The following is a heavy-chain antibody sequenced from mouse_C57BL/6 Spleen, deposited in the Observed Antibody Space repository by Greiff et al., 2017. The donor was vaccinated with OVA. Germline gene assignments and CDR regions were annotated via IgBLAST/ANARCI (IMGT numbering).Heavy chain of an antibody. J-gene: IGHJ4*01. V-gene: IGHV1-42*01. CDR3: AWAPDSGSGRYYAMDY. D-gene: IGHD1-1*01. Sequence: EVQLQESGPELVKPGASVKISCKASGYSFTGYYMNWVKQSPEKSLEWIGEINPSTGGTTYNQKFKAKATLTVDKSSSTAYMQLKSLTSEDSAVYYLAWAPDSGSGRYYAMDYWAQGTSVTVSS. CDR1: GYSFTGYY. CDR2: INPSTGGT.